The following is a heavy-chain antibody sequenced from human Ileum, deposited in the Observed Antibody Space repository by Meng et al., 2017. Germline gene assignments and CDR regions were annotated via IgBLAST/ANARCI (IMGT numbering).Heavy chain of an antibody. CDR2: IYYSGST. D-gene: IGHD3-22*01. J-gene: IGHJ4*02. CDR1: GGSISSGDYD. V-gene: IGHV4-30-4*01. Sequence: QVQVQQWGPGLGKPSQNLSRTCTVSGGSISSGDYDWSWIRQPPGKGLEWIGYIYYSGSTYYNPSLKSRLTISVDTSKNQFSLKLSSVTAADTAVYYCARDRDSSGYYPYWGQGTLVTVSS. CDR3: ARDRDSSGYYPY.